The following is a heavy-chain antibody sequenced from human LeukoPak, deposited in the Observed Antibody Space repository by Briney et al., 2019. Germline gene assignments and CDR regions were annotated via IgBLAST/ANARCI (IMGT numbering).Heavy chain of an antibody. Sequence: GGSLRLSCAASGFTFSSYTMNWVRQAPGKGLEWVSSISSSSRYIYYADSLKGRFTISRDNAKNSLYLQMNSLRAEDTAVYYCARQYISGQWYFDYWGQGTLVTVSS. CDR3: ARQYISGQWYFDY. D-gene: IGHD5-18*01. J-gene: IGHJ4*02. V-gene: IGHV3-21*01. CDR2: ISSSSRYI. CDR1: GFTFSSYT.